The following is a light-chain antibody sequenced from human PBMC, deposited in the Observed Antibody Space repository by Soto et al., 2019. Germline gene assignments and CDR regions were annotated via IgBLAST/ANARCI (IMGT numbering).Light chain of an antibody. CDR3: QQSYITPYT. Sequence: DIQMTQSPSSLSASVGDRLTISCRAGQSISSLLNWYQQQPGKAPKLLIYAASDLQSGVPSRFSGSGSGTDFTLTISSLQPEDFATYYGQQSYITPYTFGQGTKLEIK. CDR2: AAS. CDR1: QSISSL. J-gene: IGKJ2*01. V-gene: IGKV1-39*01.